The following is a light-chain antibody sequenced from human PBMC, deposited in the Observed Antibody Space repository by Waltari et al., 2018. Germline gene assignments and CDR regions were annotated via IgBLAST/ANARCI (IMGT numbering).Light chain of an antibody. CDR1: SSDVGNYKR. CDR2: AVS. J-gene: IGLJ2*01. CDR3: SSYAGSSKGV. V-gene: IGLV2-23*02. Sequence: QSALTQPASVSGSPGPSITLSCTATSSDVGNYKRVSWYQQHPGKAPKLMIYAVSKRPSGVSDRFSGSKSGDMASLTISGLQPEDEAEYFCSSYAGSSKGVFGGGTKVTVL.